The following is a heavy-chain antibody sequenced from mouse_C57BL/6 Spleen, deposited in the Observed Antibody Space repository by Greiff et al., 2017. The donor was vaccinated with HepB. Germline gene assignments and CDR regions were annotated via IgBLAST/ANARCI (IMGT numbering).Heavy chain of an antibody. Sequence: EVMLVESGEGLVKPGGSLKLSCAASGFTFSSYAMSWVRQTPEKRLEWVAYISSGGDYIYYVDTVKGRFTISRDNARNTLYLQMSSLKSEDTAVYYCTRSEGNYYGSSPYWYFDVWGTGTTVTVSS. CDR3: TRSEGNYYGSSPYWYFDV. D-gene: IGHD1-1*01. CDR2: ISSGGDYI. V-gene: IGHV5-9-1*02. CDR1: GFTFSSYA. J-gene: IGHJ1*03.